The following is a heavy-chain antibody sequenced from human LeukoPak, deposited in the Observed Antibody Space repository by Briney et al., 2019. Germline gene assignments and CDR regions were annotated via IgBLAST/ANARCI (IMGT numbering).Heavy chain of an antibody. Sequence: ASVKVSCKASGYTFTGYYMHWVRQAPGQGLEWMGWINPNSGGTNYAQKFQGRVTMTRDTSISTAYMEMSRLTSDDTAVYYCAIVGYDFWSGPRSFYYYYMDVWGKGTTVTVSS. J-gene: IGHJ6*03. V-gene: IGHV1-2*02. D-gene: IGHD3-3*01. CDR1: GYTFTGYY. CDR3: AIVGYDFWSGPRSFYYYYMDV. CDR2: INPNSGGT.